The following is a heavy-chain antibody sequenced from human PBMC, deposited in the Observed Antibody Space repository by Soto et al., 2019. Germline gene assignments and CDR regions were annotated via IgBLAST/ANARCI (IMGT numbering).Heavy chain of an antibody. J-gene: IGHJ6*02. CDR2: ISAYNGNT. Sequence: GASVKVSCKASGYTFTSYGISWVRQAPGQGLEWMGWISAYNGNTNYAQKLQGRVTMTTDTSTRIAYMELRSLRSDDTAVYYCARDQVVTEWFGELLDYYGMDVWGQGTTVTVSS. D-gene: IGHD3-10*01. CDR1: GYTFTSYG. CDR3: ARDQVVTEWFGELLDYYGMDV. V-gene: IGHV1-18*04.